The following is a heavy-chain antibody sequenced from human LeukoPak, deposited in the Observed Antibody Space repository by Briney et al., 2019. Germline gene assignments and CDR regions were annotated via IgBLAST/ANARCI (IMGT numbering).Heavy chain of an antibody. CDR3: ARAQIGYGLDY. D-gene: IGHD5-18*01. J-gene: IGHJ4*02. V-gene: IGHV4-59*11. CDR1: SGSINNHY. CDR2: IYDSWNT. Sequence: SETLSLTCIVSSGSINNHYWSWIRQPPGKGLEWIGYIYDSWNTNYNPSLKSRVTISIDTSKNQFSLNLTSVTAADTAVYYCARAQIGYGLDYWGQGTLVTVSS.